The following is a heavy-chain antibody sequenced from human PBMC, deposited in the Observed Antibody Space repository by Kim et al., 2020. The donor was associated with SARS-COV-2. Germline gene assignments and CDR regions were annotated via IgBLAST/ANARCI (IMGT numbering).Heavy chain of an antibody. CDR2: IYYSGST. D-gene: IGHD6-19*01. Sequence: SETLSLTCTVSGGSISSYYWSWIRQPPGKGLEWIGYIYYSGSTNYNPSLKSRVTISVDTSKNQFSLKLSSVTAADTAVYYCARAGREQWLIYFDYWGQGTLVTVSS. CDR3: ARAGREQWLIYFDY. V-gene: IGHV4-59*01. CDR1: GGSISSYY. J-gene: IGHJ4*02.